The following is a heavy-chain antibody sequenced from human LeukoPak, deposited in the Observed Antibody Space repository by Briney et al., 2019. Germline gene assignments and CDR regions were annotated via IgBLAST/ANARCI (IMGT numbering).Heavy chain of an antibody. Sequence: AGGSLRLSCAASGFTFSSYAMHWVRQAPGKGLEWVAVISYDGSNKYYADSVKGRFTISRDNAKNSLYLQMNSLRAEDTAVYYCARDRGYGMDVWGQGTTVTVSS. V-gene: IGHV3-30-3*01. CDR3: ARDRGYGMDV. CDR1: GFTFSSYA. J-gene: IGHJ6*02. CDR2: ISYDGSNK.